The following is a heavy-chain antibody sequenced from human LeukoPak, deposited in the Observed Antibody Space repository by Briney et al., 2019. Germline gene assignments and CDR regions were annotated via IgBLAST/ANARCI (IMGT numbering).Heavy chain of an antibody. CDR2: IYTSGST. Sequence: SETLSLTCTVSGGSISSYYWSWIRQPAGKGLEWIGRIYTSGSTNYNPSLKSRVTMSVDTSKNQFSLKLSSVTAADTAVYYCARGYSSSSLYYYYYMDVWGKGTTVTVSS. V-gene: IGHV4-4*07. J-gene: IGHJ6*03. CDR3: ARGYSSSSLYYYYYMDV. CDR1: GGSISSYY. D-gene: IGHD6-6*01.